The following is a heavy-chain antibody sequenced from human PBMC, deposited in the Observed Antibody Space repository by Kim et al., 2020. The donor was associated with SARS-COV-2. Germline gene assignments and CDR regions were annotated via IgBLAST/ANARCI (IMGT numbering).Heavy chain of an antibody. D-gene: IGHD3-10*01. J-gene: IGHJ6*02. CDR1: GFTFSSYA. V-gene: IGHV3-23*03. Sequence: GGSLRLSCAASGFTFSSYAMSWVRQAPGKGLEWVSVIYSGGSSTYYADSVKGRFTISRDNSKNTLYLQMNSLRAEDTAVYYCAKDRGFGELFPYYYYYGMHVWGQGTTVTVSS. CDR2: IYSGGSST. CDR3: AKDRGFGELFPYYYYYGMHV.